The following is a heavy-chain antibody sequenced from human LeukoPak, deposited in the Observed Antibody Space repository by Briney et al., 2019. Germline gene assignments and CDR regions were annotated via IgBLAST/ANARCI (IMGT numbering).Heavy chain of an antibody. J-gene: IGHJ4*02. CDR3: ARGATTVTPSDY. D-gene: IGHD4-11*01. Sequence: PSETLSLTCSVSGGSISPYFWSWIRQPPGKGLEWIGYIYYSGSTNYNPSLTSRVTISVDLSKNQFSLKLNSVTAADTAVYYCARGATTVTPSDYWGQGTLVTVSS. V-gene: IGHV4-59*01. CDR1: GGSISPYF. CDR2: IYYSGST.